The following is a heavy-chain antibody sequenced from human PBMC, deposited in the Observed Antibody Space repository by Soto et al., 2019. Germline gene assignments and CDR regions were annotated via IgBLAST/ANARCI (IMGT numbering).Heavy chain of an antibody. J-gene: IGHJ4*02. CDR2: ISGSGGST. CDR3: AKWAAFQIAAAGTRPYYFDY. Sequence: GGSLRLSCAASGFTFSSYAMSWVRQAPGKGLEWVSAISGSGGSTYYADSVKGRFTISRDNSKNTLYLQMNSLRAEDTAVYYCAKWAAFQIAAAGTRPYYFDYWGQGTPVTVSS. D-gene: IGHD6-13*01. V-gene: IGHV3-23*01. CDR1: GFTFSSYA.